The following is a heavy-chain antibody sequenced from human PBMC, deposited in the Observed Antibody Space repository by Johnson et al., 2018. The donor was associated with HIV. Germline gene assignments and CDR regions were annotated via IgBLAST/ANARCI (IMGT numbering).Heavy chain of an antibody. D-gene: IGHD2-21*01. Sequence: VQLVESGGGLVQPAGSLRLSCAASGFTFSDHYMSWIRQAPEKGLEWVSVIYSGGSTYYADSVKGRFTISRDNSKNTLYLQMNSLRAQDTAVYYCASQRYCGGDCYSPRDAFDIWGQGTMVTVSS. J-gene: IGHJ3*02. CDR2: IYSGGST. CDR3: ASQRYCGGDCYSPRDAFDI. V-gene: IGHV3-66*04. CDR1: GFTFSDHY.